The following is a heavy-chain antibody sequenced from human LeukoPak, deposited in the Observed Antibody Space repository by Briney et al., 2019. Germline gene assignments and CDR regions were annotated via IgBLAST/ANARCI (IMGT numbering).Heavy chain of an antibody. D-gene: IGHD4-17*01. CDR3: ARDSYYYGDPNQHFDY. CDR2: IYYSGST. V-gene: IGHV4-39*07. Sequence: SETLSLTCTVSGGSISGSSYYWGWIRQPPGKGLEWIGSIYYSGSTYYNPSLKSRVTISVDTSKNQFSLKLSSVTAADTAVYYCARDSYYYGDPNQHFDYWGQGTLVTVSS. CDR1: GGSISGSSYY. J-gene: IGHJ4*02.